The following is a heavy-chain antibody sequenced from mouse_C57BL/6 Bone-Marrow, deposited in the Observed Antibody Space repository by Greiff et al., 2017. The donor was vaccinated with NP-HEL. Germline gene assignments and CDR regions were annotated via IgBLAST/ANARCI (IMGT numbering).Heavy chain of an antibody. CDR3: ARLLFFAY. D-gene: IGHD2-1*01. J-gene: IGHJ3*01. V-gene: IGHV5-4*03. CDR1: GFTFSSYA. CDR2: ISDGGSYT. Sequence: DVKLVESGGGLVKPGGSLKLSCAASGFTFSSYAMSWVRQTPEKRLEWVATISDGGSYTYYPDNVKGRFTISRDNAKNNLYLQMSHLKSEDTAMYYCARLLFFAYWGQGTLVTVSA.